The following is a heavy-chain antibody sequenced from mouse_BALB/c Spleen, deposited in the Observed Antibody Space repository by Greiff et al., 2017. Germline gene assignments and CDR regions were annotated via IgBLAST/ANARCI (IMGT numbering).Heavy chain of an antibody. CDR2: INPSTGYT. Sequence: QVQLKESGAELAKPGASVKMSCKASGYTFTSYWMHWVKQRPGQGLEWIGYINPSTGYTEYNQKFKDKATLTADKSSSTAYMQLSSLTSEDSAVYYCARGLLRGDYFDYWGQGTTLTVSS. D-gene: IGHD2-3*01. CDR1: GYTFTSYW. CDR3: ARGLLRGDYFDY. J-gene: IGHJ2*01. V-gene: IGHV1-7*01.